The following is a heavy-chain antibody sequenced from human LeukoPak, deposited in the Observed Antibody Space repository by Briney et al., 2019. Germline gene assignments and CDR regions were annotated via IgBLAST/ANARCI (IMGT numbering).Heavy chain of an antibody. CDR2: ISWNSVSI. J-gene: IGHJ5*02. Sequence: PGRSLRLSCAASGFTFDDYAMHWVRQVPGKGLEWVSGISWNSVSIGYADSVKGRFTISRDNAKNSLYLQMNSLRAEDMALYYCAKDTSGYLSFDHWGQGTLVTVSS. CDR1: GFTFDDYA. CDR3: AKDTSGYLSFDH. V-gene: IGHV3-9*03. D-gene: IGHD3-22*01.